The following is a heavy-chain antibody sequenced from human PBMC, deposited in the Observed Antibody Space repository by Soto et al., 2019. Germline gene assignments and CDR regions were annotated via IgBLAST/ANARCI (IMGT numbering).Heavy chain of an antibody. D-gene: IGHD3-9*01. V-gene: IGHV3-30-3*01. CDR3: ARGSTGDILTGLPGY. Sequence: SGGSLRLSCAASGFTFSSYAMHWVRQAPGKGLEWVAVISYDGSNKYYADSVKGRFTISRDNSKNTLYLQMNSLRAEDTAVYYCARGSTGDILTGLPGYWSQGTLVTVSS. J-gene: IGHJ4*02. CDR1: GFTFSSYA. CDR2: ISYDGSNK.